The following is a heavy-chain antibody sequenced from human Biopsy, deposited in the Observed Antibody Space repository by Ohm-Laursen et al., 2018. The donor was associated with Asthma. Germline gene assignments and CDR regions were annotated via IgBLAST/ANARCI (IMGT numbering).Heavy chain of an antibody. CDR1: SGSGGYMRSGNYY. J-gene: IGHJ6*02. D-gene: IGHD6-13*01. CDR2: IYYSGTT. Sequence: SETLSLTCSLSSGSGGYMRSGNYYWGWIRQPPGKGLERIGSIYYSGTTYYNPSLESRVTVSADTSKNHFSLKLTSVTAADTAVYYCVRGSSSWHHGPFHYYYGLDVWGQGTTATVSS. V-gene: IGHV4-39*01. CDR3: VRGSSSWHHGPFHYYYGLDV.